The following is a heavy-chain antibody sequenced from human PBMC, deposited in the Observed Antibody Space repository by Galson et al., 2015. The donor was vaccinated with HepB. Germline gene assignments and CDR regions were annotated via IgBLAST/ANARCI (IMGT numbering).Heavy chain of an antibody. J-gene: IGHJ3*02. D-gene: IGHD3-10*01. Sequence: SLRLSCAASGFTFSSYWMSWVRQAPGKVLEWVANIKQDGSEKYYVDSVKGRFTISRDNAKNSLYLQMNSLRAEDTAVYYCARDGGSGQDAFDIWGQGTMVTVSS. CDR2: IKQDGSEK. CDR3: ARDGGSGQDAFDI. V-gene: IGHV3-7*03. CDR1: GFTFSSYW.